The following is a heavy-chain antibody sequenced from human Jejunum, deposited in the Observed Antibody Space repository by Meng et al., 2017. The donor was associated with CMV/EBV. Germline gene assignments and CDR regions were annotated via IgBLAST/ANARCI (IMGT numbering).Heavy chain of an antibody. J-gene: IGHJ4*02. CDR2: IKPGSGGT. Sequence: GYIFNAFYIQWGRQAPGQGLEWRGWIKPGSGGTKSAYKFKGRVTMTREMFSDTVYMELSRLRSDDTAVYYCARALWHGDYDFDYWGQGTLVTVSS. D-gene: IGHD4-17*01. CDR1: GYIFNAFY. V-gene: IGHV1-2*02. CDR3: ARALWHGDYDFDY.